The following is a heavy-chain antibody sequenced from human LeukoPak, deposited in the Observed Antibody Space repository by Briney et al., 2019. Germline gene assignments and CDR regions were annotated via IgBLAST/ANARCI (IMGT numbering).Heavy chain of an antibody. CDR3: AKDLGSSSSGY. CDR2: IYSDGST. CDR1: GFTVSSNY. Sequence: GGSLRLSCAASGFTVSSNYMNWVRQAPGKGLEWVSVIYSDGSTYYADFVKGRFTISRDNAKNSLYLQMNSLRAEDTAVYYCAKDLGSSSSGYWGQGTLVTVSS. D-gene: IGHD6-6*01. J-gene: IGHJ4*02. V-gene: IGHV3-53*01.